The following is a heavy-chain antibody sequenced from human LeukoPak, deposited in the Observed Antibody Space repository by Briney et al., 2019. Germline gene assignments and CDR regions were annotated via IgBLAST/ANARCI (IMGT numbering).Heavy chain of an antibody. V-gene: IGHV4-4*02. Sequence: SETLSLTCAVSGGSISSSNWWSWVRQPPGKGLEWIGEIYHSGSTNYNPSLKSRVTISVDKSKNQFSLKLSSVTAADTAVYYCASLSIAAAGTDYWGQGTLFTVSS. CDR2: IYHSGST. J-gene: IGHJ4*02. CDR3: ASLSIAAAGTDY. CDR1: GGSISSSNW. D-gene: IGHD6-13*01.